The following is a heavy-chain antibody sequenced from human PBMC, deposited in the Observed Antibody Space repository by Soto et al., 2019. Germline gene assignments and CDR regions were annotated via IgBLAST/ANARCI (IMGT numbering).Heavy chain of an antibody. Sequence: QVQLVQSGAEVKKPGASVKVSCKASGYTFSGSVMHWVRQAPGQGLEWMGWINADNGNTKYSQKFQGRVTMTWDTSASTAYMELSSLRSEDTAIYYCASEIDAITATSLDYWGQGTLVTVSS. J-gene: IGHJ4*02. D-gene: IGHD4-17*01. CDR3: ASEIDAITATSLDY. CDR2: INADNGNT. CDR1: GYTFSGSV. V-gene: IGHV1-3*01.